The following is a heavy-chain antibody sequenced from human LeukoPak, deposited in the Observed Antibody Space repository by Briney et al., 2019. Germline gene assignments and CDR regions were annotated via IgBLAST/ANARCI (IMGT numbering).Heavy chain of an antibody. V-gene: IGHV4-34*01. D-gene: IGHD6-13*01. CDR2: INHSGST. J-gene: IGHJ6*02. CDR3: ASLEQLKGYYYYGMDV. Sequence: PSETLSLTCAVYGGSFSGYYWSWIRQPPGKGLEWIGEINHSGSTNYNPSLKSRVTISVDTSKNQFSLKLSSVTAADTAVYYCASLEQLKGYYYYGMDVWGQGTTVTVSS. CDR1: GGSFSGYY.